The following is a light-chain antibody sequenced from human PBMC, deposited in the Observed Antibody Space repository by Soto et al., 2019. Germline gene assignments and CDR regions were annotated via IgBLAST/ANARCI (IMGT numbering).Light chain of an antibody. CDR3: QQYTTYPGT. V-gene: IGKV1-5*01. CDR2: EAS. Sequence: IRMTQSPATLSASVRDGVSSSRLASQSISRWLTWYQQKPGKVPKLLIYEASSLESGVPSRFSGSGSGTEFTLAIRSLQPDGFATYYCQQYTTYPGTLAGGTKVDI. J-gene: IGKJ4*02. CDR1: QSISRW.